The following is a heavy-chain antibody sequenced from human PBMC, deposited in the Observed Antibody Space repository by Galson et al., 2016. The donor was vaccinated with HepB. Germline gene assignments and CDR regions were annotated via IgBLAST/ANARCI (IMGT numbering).Heavy chain of an antibody. Sequence: LRLSCAASGFTVSSDYMNWVRQAPGKGLEWVSVIYSGGTTYYADSVKGRFTISRDNSKNTVYLQMNSLRAEDTVVYYCTRTISATAGIDWGQGTLVTVSS. CDR3: TRTISATAGID. D-gene: IGHD6-13*01. CDR2: IYSGGTT. J-gene: IGHJ4*02. V-gene: IGHV3-53*01. CDR1: GFTVSSDY.